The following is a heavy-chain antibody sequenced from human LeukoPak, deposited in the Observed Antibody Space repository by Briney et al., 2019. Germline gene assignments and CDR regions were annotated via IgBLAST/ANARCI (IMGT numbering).Heavy chain of an antibody. D-gene: IGHD3-10*01. CDR3: ASYGDDAFDI. CDR2: IYYSGST. CDR1: GVSISSYY. J-gene: IGHJ3*02. V-gene: IGHV4-59*01. Sequence: SETLSLTCTVSGVSISSYYWSWIRQPPGKGLEWIGYIYYSGSTNYNPSLKSRVTISVDTSKNQFSLKLSSVTAADTAVYYCASYGDDAFDIWGQGTMVTVSS.